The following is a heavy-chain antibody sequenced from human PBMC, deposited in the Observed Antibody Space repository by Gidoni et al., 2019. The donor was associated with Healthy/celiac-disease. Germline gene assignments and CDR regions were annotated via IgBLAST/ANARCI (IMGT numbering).Heavy chain of an antibody. J-gene: IGHJ4*02. V-gene: IGHV3-30*02. CDR3: AKDGLRTPIY. D-gene: IGHD3-9*01. CDR2: IRSDGSDK. CDR1: EFSFSAYA. Sequence: QVHLVESGGGVVQPGGSLRLSCAASEFSFSAYAMHWVRQAPGKGLEWVAFIRSDGSDKYYADSVEGRFTISRDNSKNMLYLQMSSLTAEDTAVYYCAKDGLRTPIYWGQGTLVTVSS.